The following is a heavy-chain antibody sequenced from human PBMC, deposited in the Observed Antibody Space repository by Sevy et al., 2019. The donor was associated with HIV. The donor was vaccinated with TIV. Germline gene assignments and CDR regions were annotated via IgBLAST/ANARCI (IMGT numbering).Heavy chain of an antibody. CDR2: FDPEDGRT. CDR3: ATTKDYYDSSGYPFDY. CDR1: GYTLSQLS. J-gene: IGHJ4*02. V-gene: IGHV1-24*01. Sequence: ASVKVSCKVSGYTLSQLSMHWVRQAPGKGLEWVGTFDPEDGRTIYAQKFQGIVTMTEDTSTDTAYMELNSLNSEDTAVYYCATTKDYYDSSGYPFDYWGQGTQVTVSS. D-gene: IGHD3-22*01.